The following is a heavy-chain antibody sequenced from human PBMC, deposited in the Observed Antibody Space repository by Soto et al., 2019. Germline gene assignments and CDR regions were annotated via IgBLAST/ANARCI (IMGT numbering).Heavy chain of an antibody. D-gene: IGHD3-3*01. J-gene: IGHJ4*02. CDR1: GFTFSSYA. Sequence: GGSLRLSCAASGFTFSSYAMSWVRQAPGKGLEWVSAISGSGGSTYYADSVKGRFTISRDNSKNTLYWQRNSLRAEDTAVYYCAKENRDYDFWSGYYTHVDYWGQGTLVTVSS. CDR3: AKENRDYDFWSGYYTHVDY. V-gene: IGHV3-23*01. CDR2: ISGSGGST.